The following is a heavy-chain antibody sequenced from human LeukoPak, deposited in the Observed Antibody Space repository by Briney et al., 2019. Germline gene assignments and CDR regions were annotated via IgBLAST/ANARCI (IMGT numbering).Heavy chain of an antibody. Sequence: PGGSLRLSCAASGFTFSGYAMGWVRQAPGKGLEWVSAISGSAGSTYYADSVEGRFTISRDNSENSLYLQMNSLRAEDTAVYYCAKLRDFYDSTGYSRFPYWGQGTLVTVSS. D-gene: IGHD3-22*01. CDR2: ISGSAGST. J-gene: IGHJ4*02. V-gene: IGHV3-23*01. CDR3: AKLRDFYDSTGYSRFPY. CDR1: GFTFSGYA.